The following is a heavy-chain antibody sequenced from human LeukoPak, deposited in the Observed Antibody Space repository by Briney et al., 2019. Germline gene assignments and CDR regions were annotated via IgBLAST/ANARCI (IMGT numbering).Heavy chain of an antibody. CDR3: ARGSGPGAKTNWFDP. J-gene: IGHJ5*02. V-gene: IGHV4-39*01. CDR1: GGSISSNNYY. Sequence: PSGTLSLTCTVSGGSISSNNYYWGWIRQPPGKGLEWIGTIYYTGSTYYNPSLKSRVTISVDTSKNQFSLKLSSVTAADTAVYYCARGSGPGAKTNWFDPWGQGTLVLVSS. CDR2: IYYTGST. D-gene: IGHD3-10*01.